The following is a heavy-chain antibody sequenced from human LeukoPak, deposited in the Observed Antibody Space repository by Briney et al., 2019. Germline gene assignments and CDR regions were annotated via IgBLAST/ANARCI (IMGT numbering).Heavy chain of an antibody. CDR2: ITNGGSTI. CDR1: GFTFSDYN. V-gene: IGHV3-11*01. D-gene: IGHD3-9*01. CDR3: ARSIGLTGGGVDV. Sequence: PGGSLRLSCAASGFTFSDYNMNWVRQAPGKGLEWVSYITNGGSTIHHADSVKGRFTISRDNAKKTLYLQMNSLRAEDTAVYYCARSIGLTGGGVDVWGQGTTVTVSS. J-gene: IGHJ6*02.